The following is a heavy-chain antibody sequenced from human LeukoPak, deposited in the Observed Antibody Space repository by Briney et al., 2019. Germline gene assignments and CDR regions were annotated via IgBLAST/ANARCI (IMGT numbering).Heavy chain of an antibody. D-gene: IGHD3-10*01. CDR3: ATETRVRGVPGGGQLGYYGMDV. CDR2: IYHSGST. Sequence: PSQTLFLSCAVSGGSISSGGYSWGWIRQPPGKGLEWIGYIYHSGSTYYNPSHKNRVTISVDRSKTQFSLKLSSVTAADTAVYYCATETRVRGVPGGGQLGYYGMDVWGQGTTVSVSS. V-gene: IGHV4-30-2*01. J-gene: IGHJ6*02. CDR1: GGSISSGGYS.